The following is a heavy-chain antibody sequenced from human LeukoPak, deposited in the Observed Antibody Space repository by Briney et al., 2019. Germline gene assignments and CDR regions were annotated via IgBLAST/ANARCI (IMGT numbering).Heavy chain of an antibody. CDR2: ISGSGGST. CDR3: TSRKEYSTSSVYY. D-gene: IGHD6-6*01. V-gene: IGHV3-23*01. Sequence: GGSLRLSCAASGFTFSSYAMGWVRQAPGKGLEWVSAISGSGGSTYYADSVKGRFTISRDNSKNTLYLQMNSLRAEDTAVYYCTSRKEYSTSSVYYWGQGTLVTVSS. CDR1: GFTFSSYA. J-gene: IGHJ4*02.